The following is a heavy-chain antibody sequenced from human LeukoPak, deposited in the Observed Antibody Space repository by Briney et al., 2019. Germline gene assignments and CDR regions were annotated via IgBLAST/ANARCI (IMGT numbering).Heavy chain of an antibody. CDR2: IYHSGST. D-gene: IGHD3-10*01. CDR3: GRQGLWFGELSLMHYYYYMDV. J-gene: IGHJ6*03. V-gene: IGHV4-38-2*01. CDR1: GYSISSGYY. Sequence: PSETLSLTCAVSGYSISSGYYWGWIRQPPGKGLEWIGRIYHSGSTYYNPSLKSRVTISVDTYTTQFALKLSSVTAPATALCFCGRQGLWFGELSLMHYYYYMDVWGKRTTVTVPS.